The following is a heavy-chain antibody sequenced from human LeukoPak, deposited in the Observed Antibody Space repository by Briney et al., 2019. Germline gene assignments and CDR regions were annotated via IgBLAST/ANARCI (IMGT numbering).Heavy chain of an antibody. CDR2: INPNSGGT. D-gene: IGHD3-10*01. CDR3: AADPSRMGSGSYYY. J-gene: IGHJ4*02. Sequence: ASVKVSCKASGYTFTGYYMLWVRQAPGQGLEWMGWINPNSGGTNYAQKFQGRVTMTRDMSTSTAYMELSSLRSEDTAVYYCAADPSRMGSGSYYYWGQGTLVTVSS. V-gene: IGHV1-2*02. CDR1: GYTFTGYY.